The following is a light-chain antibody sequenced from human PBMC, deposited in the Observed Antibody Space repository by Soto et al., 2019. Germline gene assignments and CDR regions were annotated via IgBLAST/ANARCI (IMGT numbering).Light chain of an antibody. CDR3: SSDAGSNNWV. V-gene: IGLV2-8*01. CDR1: SSDVGGSNY. Sequence: QSAQTQPPSASGSPGQSVTISCTGTSSDVGGSNYVSWYQHHPGKAPKLMIYEVSKRPSGVPDRFSGCKSGNTASLTVSGLQAEDEADYYCSSDAGSNNWVFGGGTKLTVL. CDR2: EVS. J-gene: IGLJ3*02.